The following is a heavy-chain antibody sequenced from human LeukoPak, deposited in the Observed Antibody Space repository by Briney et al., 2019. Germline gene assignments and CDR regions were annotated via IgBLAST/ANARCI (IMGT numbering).Heavy chain of an antibody. CDR3: ARATDYGDSYYFDH. J-gene: IGHJ4*02. Sequence: SETLSLTCTVSGGSISTGGYYWSWIRQHPGKGLEYIGYIYYRGSTYYSPSLKSRLTISLDTPNNQFSLKLRPVTAADTAVYYCARATDYGDSYYFDHWGQGTPVTVSS. V-gene: IGHV4-31*03. CDR1: GGSISTGGYY. D-gene: IGHD4/OR15-4a*01. CDR2: IYYRGST.